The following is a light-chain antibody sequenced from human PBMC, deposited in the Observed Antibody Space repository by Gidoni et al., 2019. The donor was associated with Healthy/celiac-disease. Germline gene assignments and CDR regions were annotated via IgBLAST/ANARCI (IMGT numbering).Light chain of an antibody. J-gene: IGKJ4*01. CDR1: QSICSY. V-gene: IGKV1-39*01. CDR2: AAS. CDR3: QQSYSTPLT. Sequence: DIQMTQSPSSLSASVGDRVTITCRASQSICSYLNWYQQKPGKAPKLLIYAASSLQSGVPSRFSGSGSGTDFTLTISSLQPEDFATYYCQQSYSTPLTFGGXTKVEIK.